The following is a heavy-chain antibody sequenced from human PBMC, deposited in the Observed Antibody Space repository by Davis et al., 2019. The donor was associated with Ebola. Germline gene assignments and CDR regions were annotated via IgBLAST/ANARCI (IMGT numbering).Heavy chain of an antibody. D-gene: IGHD3-10*01. V-gene: IGHV3-30*03. CDR3: AREQYYYGSGSYYYGMDV. J-gene: IGHJ6*02. CDR1: GFTFSNYG. CDR2: ISYDGSMT. Sequence: PGGSLRLSCAASGFTFSNYGMHWVRQAPGKGLEWVAAISYDGSMTYYADSVKGRFSISRDNSKNTLYQQMNSLRAEDTAVYYCAREQYYYGSGSYYYGMDVWGQGTTVTVSS.